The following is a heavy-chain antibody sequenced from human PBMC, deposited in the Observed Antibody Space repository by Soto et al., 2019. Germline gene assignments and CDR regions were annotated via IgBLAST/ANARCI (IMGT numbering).Heavy chain of an antibody. Sequence: SETLSLTCTVSGGSISSSSYYWGWIRQPPGKGLEWIGSIYYSGSTYYNPSLKSRVTISVDTSKNQFSLKLSSVTAADTAVYYCARGPQWLRLVYYDYWGQGTLVTVSS. D-gene: IGHD5-12*01. J-gene: IGHJ4*02. CDR3: ARGPQWLRLVYYDY. CDR2: IYYSGST. V-gene: IGHV4-39*01. CDR1: GGSISSSSYY.